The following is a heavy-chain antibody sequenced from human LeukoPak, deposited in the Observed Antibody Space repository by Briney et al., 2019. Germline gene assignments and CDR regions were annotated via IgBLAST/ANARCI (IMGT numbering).Heavy chain of an antibody. CDR3: ARDYGNYGEQYFDY. Sequence: GGSLRLSCAASGFTFSDYWMSWVRQAPGKGLEWVANIKQGGIEKHYVGSVKGRFTISRDDTKNSLYLQMDNLRAEDTAVYFCARDYGNYGEQYFDYWGQGTLVTVSS. CDR1: GFTFSDYW. J-gene: IGHJ4*02. V-gene: IGHV3-7*05. D-gene: IGHD4-17*01. CDR2: IKQGGIEK.